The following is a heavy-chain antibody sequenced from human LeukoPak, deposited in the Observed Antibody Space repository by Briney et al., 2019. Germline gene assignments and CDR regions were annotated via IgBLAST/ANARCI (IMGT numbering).Heavy chain of an antibody. CDR2: ISYDGSNK. Sequence: GRSLRLSCAASGFTFSYYGMHWVRQAPGKGPEWVAVISYDGSNKYYAESVKGRFTISRDNSKNTLYLQMNSLRAEDTAVYYCAKDYYDSSGYYNDAFDMWGQGTMVTVSS. CDR1: GFTFSYYG. J-gene: IGHJ3*02. D-gene: IGHD3-22*01. CDR3: AKDYYDSSGYYNDAFDM. V-gene: IGHV3-30*18.